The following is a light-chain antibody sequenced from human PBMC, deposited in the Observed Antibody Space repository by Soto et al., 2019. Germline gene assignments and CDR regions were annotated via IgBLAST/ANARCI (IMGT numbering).Light chain of an antibody. CDR3: QQYNSYSLF. CDR1: QSISNW. J-gene: IGKJ2*01. V-gene: IGKV1-5*01. Sequence: DIQMTQSPSTLSASVGDRVTITCRASQSISNWLAWYQQKPGKAPMLLIYGASSLESGVPSRFSGSGSGTEFTLTISSLQPDDFATYYCQQYNSYSLFFGQGTKLEIK. CDR2: GAS.